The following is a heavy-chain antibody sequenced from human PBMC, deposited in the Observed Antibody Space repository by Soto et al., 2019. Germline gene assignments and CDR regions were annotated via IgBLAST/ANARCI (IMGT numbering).Heavy chain of an antibody. CDR1: GFTFSSYG. Sequence: QVQLVESGGGVVQPGRSLRLSCAASGFTFSSYGMHWVRQAPGKGLEWVAVIWYDGSNKYYADSVKGRFTISRDNSKNTLYLQMNSLRAEDTAVYYCARPGGENDYGDHARPNWFDPWGHGTLVTVSS. J-gene: IGHJ5*02. CDR3: ARPGGENDYGDHARPNWFDP. CDR2: IWYDGSNK. V-gene: IGHV3-33*01. D-gene: IGHD4-17*01.